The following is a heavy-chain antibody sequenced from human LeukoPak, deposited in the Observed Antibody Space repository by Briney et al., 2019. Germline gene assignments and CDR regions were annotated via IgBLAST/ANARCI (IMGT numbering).Heavy chain of an antibody. CDR2: ITGNGATT. D-gene: IGHD4-23*01. CDR3: VRDYGGSSPFDY. Sequence: GGSLRLSCAASGFSFSNYGMNWVRQAPGKGLEWVSGITGNGATTYYADSVKGRFTISRDNAKNSLYLQMNSLRAEDTAVYYCVRDYGGSSPFDYWGQGTLVTVSS. V-gene: IGHV3-48*04. J-gene: IGHJ4*02. CDR1: GFSFSNYG.